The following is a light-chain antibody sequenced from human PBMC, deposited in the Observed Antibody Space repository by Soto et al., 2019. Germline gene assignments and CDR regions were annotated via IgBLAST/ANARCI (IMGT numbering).Light chain of an antibody. CDR1: SSNVGAYNY. V-gene: IGLV2-11*01. Sequence: QSVLTQPRSVSGSPGQSVTISCTGTSSNVGAYNYVSWYQQYPGKGPRLMIYDVSNWPSGVPDRFSGSKSGNTASLTISGLQAEDEADYYCCSYAGNSLWVFGGGTKLTVL. CDR2: DVS. CDR3: CSYAGNSLWV. J-gene: IGLJ3*02.